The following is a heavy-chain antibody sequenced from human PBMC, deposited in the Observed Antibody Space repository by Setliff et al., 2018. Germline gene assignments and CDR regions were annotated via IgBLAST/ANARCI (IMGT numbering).Heavy chain of an antibody. CDR2: IWFDGSLK. D-gene: IGHD5-12*01. CDR1: GFNFANSG. CDR3: ARARGYNFGYADS. V-gene: IGHV3-33*01. J-gene: IGHJ4*02. Sequence: GGSLRLSCAASGFNFANSGMHWVRQAPGKGLEWVTLIWFDGSLKYYGDSVRGRFTVARDNSENTVHLQMNSLRADDTARYFCARARGYNFGYADSWGQGTQVTVSS.